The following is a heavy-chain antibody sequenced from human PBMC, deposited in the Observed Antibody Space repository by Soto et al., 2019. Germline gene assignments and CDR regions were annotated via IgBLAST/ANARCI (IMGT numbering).Heavy chain of an antibody. V-gene: IGHV4-4*02. CDR2: IYHSGNT. D-gene: IGHD3-10*01. CDR3: ARRWGEGRVDY. CDR1: GGSISSNNW. Sequence: QVQLQESGPGLVKPSGTLSLTCAVSGGSISSNNWWSWVRQPPGKGLEWIGEIYHSGNTNYNPSLKGRVTMAVDKSRNQFSLKLSSVTAADTAVYYCARRWGEGRVDYWGQGTLVTVSS. J-gene: IGHJ4*02.